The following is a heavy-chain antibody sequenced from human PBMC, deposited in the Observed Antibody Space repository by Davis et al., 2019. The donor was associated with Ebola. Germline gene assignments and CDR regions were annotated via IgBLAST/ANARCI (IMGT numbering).Heavy chain of an antibody. Sequence: GGSLRLSCAGSGFTFNFYVMNWVRQTPGKGLEWVSGIDGGDGTTQYADSVKGRFTISRDNSKNTLYLQMNSLRAEDTAVYYCAKDRYFDWLWDYWGQGTLVTVSS. V-gene: IGHV3-23*01. CDR2: IDGGDGTT. D-gene: IGHD3-9*01. J-gene: IGHJ4*02. CDR1: GFTFNFYV. CDR3: AKDRYFDWLWDY.